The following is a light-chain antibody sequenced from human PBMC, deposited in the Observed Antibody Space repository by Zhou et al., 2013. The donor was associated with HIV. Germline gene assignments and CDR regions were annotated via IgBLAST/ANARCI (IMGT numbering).Light chain of an antibody. CDR3: QQSYSSPLT. CDR2: AAS. J-gene: IGKJ4*01. V-gene: IGKV1-39*01. Sequence: DIQMTQSPSSLSASVGDRVTVTCRASQSIINYLNWYQQKPWKAPKLLIYAASSLQSGVPSRFSGSGSGTEFTLTISSLQPEDFATYYCQQSYSSPLTFGGGTKVEV. CDR1: QSIINY.